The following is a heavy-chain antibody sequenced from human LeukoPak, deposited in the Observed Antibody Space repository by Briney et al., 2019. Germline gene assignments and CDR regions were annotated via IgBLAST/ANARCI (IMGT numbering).Heavy chain of an antibody. Sequence: PGGSLRLSCAASGFTFDDYAMHWVRQAPGKGLEWVSGISWNSGSIDYVGSVKGRFTISRDNAKNSLYLQMNSLRGEDMALYYCAKAESSAWYRPFDYWGQGTLVTVSS. V-gene: IGHV3-9*03. CDR1: GFTFDDYA. D-gene: IGHD6-19*01. CDR2: ISWNSGSI. CDR3: AKAESSAWYRPFDY. J-gene: IGHJ4*02.